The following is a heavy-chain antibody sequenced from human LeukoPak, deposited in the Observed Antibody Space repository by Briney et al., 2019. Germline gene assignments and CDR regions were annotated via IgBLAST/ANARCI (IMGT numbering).Heavy chain of an antibody. D-gene: IGHD5-24*01. CDR2: IFPGDSDT. CDR1: GYSFTSYW. V-gene: IGHV5-51*01. J-gene: IGHJ4*02. Sequence: GESLQISCKGSGYSFTSYWIGWVRQMPGKGLEWMGIIFPGDSDTRYSPSFQGQVTISSDKSISTAYLQWSSLKASDTAMYYCARQIDGYNSGFDYWGQGTLVTVSS. CDR3: ARQIDGYNSGFDY.